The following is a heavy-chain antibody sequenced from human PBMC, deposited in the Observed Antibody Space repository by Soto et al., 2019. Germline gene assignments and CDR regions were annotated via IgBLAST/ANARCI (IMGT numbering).Heavy chain of an antibody. D-gene: IGHD2-15*01. CDR3: ARVPPGYCSGGRCYYYYFDS. Sequence: VKVSCKASGDTFSSYAINWVRQAPGQGLEWMGGIIPLFGTTNYAQKFQGRVTITADESTSTAYMDLRSLRSEDTAVYFCARVPPGYCSGGRCYYYYFDSRRQGTLVTVPS. J-gene: IGHJ4*02. CDR1: GDTFSSYA. V-gene: IGHV1-69*13. CDR2: IIPLFGTT.